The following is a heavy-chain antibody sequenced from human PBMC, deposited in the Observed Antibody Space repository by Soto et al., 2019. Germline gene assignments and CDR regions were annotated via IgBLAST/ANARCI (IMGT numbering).Heavy chain of an antibody. Sequence: ASVKVSCKASGYTFSGYYIHWLRQAPGQGLEWMGWINPNSGGTNYAQKFQGRVTVTRDTPTSTAYMELSRLTSDDTAVYYCAGSLNEGYCTITGCYTRPLYGMDVWGQGTTVTVSS. J-gene: IGHJ6*02. CDR1: GYTFSGYY. CDR3: AGSLNEGYCTITGCYTRPLYGMDV. D-gene: IGHD2-2*02. V-gene: IGHV1-2*02. CDR2: INPNSGGT.